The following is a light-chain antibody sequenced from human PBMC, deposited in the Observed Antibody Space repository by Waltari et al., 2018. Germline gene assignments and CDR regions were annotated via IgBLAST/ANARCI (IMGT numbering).Light chain of an antibody. CDR2: RNN. CDR1: SSHIGSNT. V-gene: IGLV1-44*01. CDR3: AAWDDSLGVV. Sequence: QSVLTQPPSASGTPGQRGTIPCSGSSSHIGSNTVNWYQQLPGTAPKLLIYRNNQRPSGVPDRFSGSKSGTSASLAISGLQSEDEADYYCAAWDDSLGVVFGGGTKLTVL. J-gene: IGLJ2*01.